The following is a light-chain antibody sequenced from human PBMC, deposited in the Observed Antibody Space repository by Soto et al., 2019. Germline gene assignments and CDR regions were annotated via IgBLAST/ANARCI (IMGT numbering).Light chain of an antibody. CDR2: YAS. Sequence: EVVMTQYPTTLSVSPGDRATLSCRASQSISNNLAWYQQKPGQVPRLLIYYASTRATGIPARFSGSGSGTEFTLTISSLQSEDFALYYCQQYNDWPPITFGQGTRLEIK. CDR1: QSISNN. J-gene: IGKJ5*01. CDR3: QQYNDWPPIT. V-gene: IGKV3-15*01.